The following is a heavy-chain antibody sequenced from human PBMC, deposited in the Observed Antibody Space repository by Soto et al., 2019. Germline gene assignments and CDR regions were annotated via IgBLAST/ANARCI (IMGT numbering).Heavy chain of an antibody. Sequence: EVQLVESGGGLVQPGGSLRLSCAASGFTFSSYEMNWVRQAPGKGLEWVSYISSSGSTIYYADSVKGRFTISRDNAKNSLYLQMNSLRAEDTDVYYCARGYSSGYKTPDYWGQGTLVTVSS. CDR3: ARGYSSGYKTPDY. CDR2: ISSSGSTI. J-gene: IGHJ4*02. V-gene: IGHV3-48*03. CDR1: GFTFSSYE. D-gene: IGHD3-22*01.